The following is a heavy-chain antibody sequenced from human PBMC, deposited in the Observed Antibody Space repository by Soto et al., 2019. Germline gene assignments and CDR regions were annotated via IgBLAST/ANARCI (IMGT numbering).Heavy chain of an antibody. V-gene: IGHV3-74*01. CDR2: IDGDGRNT. Sequence: EVPLVESGGGLVQPGGSLRVSCAASGFTFSSHWIHWVRQGPGKGLMSVSRIDGDGRNTDYADSVKGRFTISRDNAKNTVYLQMSSLRADDTGVYYCIRGSRGWNGIDYWGQGALVTVSS. CDR1: GFTFSSHW. J-gene: IGHJ4*02. D-gene: IGHD6-19*01. CDR3: IRGSRGWNGIDY.